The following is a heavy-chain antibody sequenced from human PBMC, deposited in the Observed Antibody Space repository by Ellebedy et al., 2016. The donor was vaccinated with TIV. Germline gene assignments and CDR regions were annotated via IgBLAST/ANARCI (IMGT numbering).Heavy chain of an antibody. D-gene: IGHD6-13*01. J-gene: IGHJ5*02. CDR3: ARDHHNTGYSSSWYWFDP. CDR1: GGSISTYY. CDR2: INHGGST. Sequence: MPSETLSLTCTVSGGSISTYYWSWIRQSPGKGLEWIGEINHGGSTNYNPSLKSRLTLSIDTFKNQFSLKLSSVTAADTGTYYCARDHHNTGYSSSWYWFDPWGQGALVTVSS. V-gene: IGHV4-34*01.